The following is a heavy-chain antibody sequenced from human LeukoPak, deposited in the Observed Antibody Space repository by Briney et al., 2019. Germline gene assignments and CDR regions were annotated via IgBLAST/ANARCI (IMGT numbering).Heavy chain of an antibody. CDR3: ARGDTVTTYSHRYFDL. V-gene: IGHV3-7*04. CDR2: INQDGSLR. D-gene: IGHD4-17*01. CDR1: GFTFSDYW. J-gene: IGHJ2*01. Sequence: PGGSLRLSCAASGFTFSDYWMSWVRQAPGKGLEWVANINQDGSLRYYVDSVKGRFTISRDNSKNTLYLQMNSLRAEDTAVCYCARGDTVTTYSHRYFDLWGRGTLVTVSS.